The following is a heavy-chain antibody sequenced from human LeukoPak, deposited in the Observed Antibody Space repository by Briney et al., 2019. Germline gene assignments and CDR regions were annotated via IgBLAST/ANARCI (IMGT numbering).Heavy chain of an antibody. CDR3: ASISGASWGDY. CDR1: GFTFSSYA. Sequence: TGGSLRLSCAASGFTFSSYAMTWVRQAPGKGLEWVSVISGGGDSHADADSVKGRFTISRDNSKNTLYLQMNSLRAEDTAVYFCASISGASWGDYWGQGTLVTVSS. V-gene: IGHV3-23*01. CDR2: ISGGGDSH. D-gene: IGHD3-16*01. J-gene: IGHJ4*02.